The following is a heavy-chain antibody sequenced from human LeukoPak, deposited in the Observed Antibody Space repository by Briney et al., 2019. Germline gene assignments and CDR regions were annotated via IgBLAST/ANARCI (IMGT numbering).Heavy chain of an antibody. CDR3: ARDLRSYGVNSFDY. V-gene: IGHV1-2*02. CDR2: INPNSGGT. CDR1: GYTFTGYY. J-gene: IGHJ4*02. D-gene: IGHD4-17*01. Sequence: AASVKVSCKASGYTFTGYYIYWVRQAPGQGLEWMGWINPNSGGTNYAQKLQGRVTMTRDTSISTAYMELSRLRSDDTAVYYCARDLRSYGVNSFDYWGQGTLVTVSS.